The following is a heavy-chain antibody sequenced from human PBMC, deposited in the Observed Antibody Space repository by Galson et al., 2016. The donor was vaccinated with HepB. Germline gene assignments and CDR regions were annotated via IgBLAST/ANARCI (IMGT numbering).Heavy chain of an antibody. Sequence: SLRLSCAASDFTFSNAWMNWVRQAPGKGLEWVGRIKSKSDGGTTDYAAPVKGRFTISGDDSKKTLYLQMNSLKTEDTAVYYCTTDRESLHYNSGYGMDVWGQGTTVTVSS. J-gene: IGHJ6*02. D-gene: IGHD5-24*01. V-gene: IGHV3-15*07. CDR3: TTDRESLHYNSGYGMDV. CDR1: DFTFSNAW. CDR2: IKSKSDGGTT.